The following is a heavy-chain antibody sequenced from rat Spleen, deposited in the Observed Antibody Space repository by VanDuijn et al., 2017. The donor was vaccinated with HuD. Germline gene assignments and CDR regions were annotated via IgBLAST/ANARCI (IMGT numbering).Heavy chain of an antibody. CDR2: IWGDGST. D-gene: IGHD1-2*01. J-gene: IGHJ2*01. Sequence: QVQLKESGPGLVQPSQTLSLTCTVSGFSLTSNSVHWVRQPPGKGLEWMGGIWGDGSTDYNSALKSRLSISRDTSKSQVFLKMNSLQTDDTAIYFCTSYYSSYISYYFDYWGQGVMVTVSS. V-gene: IGHV2-1*01. CDR3: TSYYSSYISYYFDY. CDR1: GFSLTSNS.